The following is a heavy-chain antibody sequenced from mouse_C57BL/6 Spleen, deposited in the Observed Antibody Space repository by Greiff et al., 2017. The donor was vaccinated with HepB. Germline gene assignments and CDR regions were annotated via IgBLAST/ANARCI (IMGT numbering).Heavy chain of an antibody. CDR1: GYTFTDYY. Sequence: EVQLQQSGPELVKPGASVKISCKASGYTFTDYYMNWVKQSHGKSLEWIGDINPNNGGTSYNQKFKGKATLTVDKSSSTAYMELRSLTSEDSAVYYCARSNYDYYDYAMDYWGQGTSVTVSS. CDR2: INPNNGGT. J-gene: IGHJ4*01. CDR3: ARSNYDYYDYAMDY. D-gene: IGHD2-4*01. V-gene: IGHV1-26*01.